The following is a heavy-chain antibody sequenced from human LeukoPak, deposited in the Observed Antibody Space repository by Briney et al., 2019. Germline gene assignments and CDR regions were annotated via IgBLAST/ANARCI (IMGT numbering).Heavy chain of an antibody. V-gene: IGHV3-74*01. CDR1: GFTLSSYW. CDR2: IVSDGRTT. J-gene: IGHJ4*02. Sequence: PGGSRRLSCAVSGFTLSSYWTHWVRQAPGKGRVWVSRIVSDGRTTDYADSVKGRMTIFRDNANNTLYLQMNSLRAEDAGVYYCARGLTLLGYCSSTSCLMNYWGQGTLVTVSS. D-gene: IGHD2-2*01. CDR3: ARGLTLLGYCSSTSCLMNY.